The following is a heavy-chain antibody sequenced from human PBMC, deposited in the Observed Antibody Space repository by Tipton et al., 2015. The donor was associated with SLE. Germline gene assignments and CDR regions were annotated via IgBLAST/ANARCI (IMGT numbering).Heavy chain of an antibody. J-gene: IGHJ4*02. CDR2: IYYSGST. CDR3: ARSNGNVGRFDY. Sequence: GLVKPSETLSLTCTVSGGSISSYYWSWIRQPPGKGLEWIGYIYYSGSTNYNPSLKSRVTISVDTSKDQFSLRLSSVTAADTAMYYCARSNGNVGRFDYWGQGTLVTVSS. D-gene: IGHD4-23*01. V-gene: IGHV4-59*01. CDR1: GGSISSYY.